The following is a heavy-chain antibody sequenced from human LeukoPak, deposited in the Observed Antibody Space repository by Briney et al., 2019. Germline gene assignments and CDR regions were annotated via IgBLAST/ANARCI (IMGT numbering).Heavy chain of an antibody. CDR1: GFTFSNYC. CDR2: IMQGGSQI. J-gene: IGHJ4*02. V-gene: IGHV3-7*01. Sequence: PGGSLRLSCAASGFTFSNYCMHWVRQAPGKGLEWVADIMQGGSQIGYVDSVKGRFTISRDDAKNSLSLEMSSLRVEDTAVYYCARGSGWLIDYWGQGTLVTVSS. D-gene: IGHD6-19*01. CDR3: ARGSGWLIDY.